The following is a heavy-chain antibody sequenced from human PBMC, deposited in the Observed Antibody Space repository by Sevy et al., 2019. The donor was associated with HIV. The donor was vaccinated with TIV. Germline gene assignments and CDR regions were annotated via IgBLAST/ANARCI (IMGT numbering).Heavy chain of an antibody. Sequence: SETLSLTCAVSGGSISSGGYSWSWIRQPPGKGLEWIGYIYHSGSTYYNPSLKSRVTISVDKSKNQFSLKLGSVTAAETGVYYCARAAAGGFRDFDYWGQGTLVTVSS. CDR1: GGSISSGGYS. CDR3: ARAAAGGFRDFDY. D-gene: IGHD6-13*01. CDR2: IYHSGST. J-gene: IGHJ4*02. V-gene: IGHV4-30-2*01.